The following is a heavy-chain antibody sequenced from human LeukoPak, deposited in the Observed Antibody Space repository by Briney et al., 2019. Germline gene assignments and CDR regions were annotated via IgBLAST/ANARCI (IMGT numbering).Heavy chain of an antibody. CDR3: ARHLRLVTAFDY. D-gene: IGHD3-9*01. Sequence: SETLSLTCAVSGGSISSSNWWSWVRQLPGKGLEWIGEIYHSGSTNYNPSLKSRVTISVDKSKNQFSLKLSSVTAADTAVYYCARHLRLVTAFDYWGQGTLVTVSS. CDR1: GGSISSSNW. CDR2: IYHSGST. J-gene: IGHJ4*02. V-gene: IGHV4-4*02.